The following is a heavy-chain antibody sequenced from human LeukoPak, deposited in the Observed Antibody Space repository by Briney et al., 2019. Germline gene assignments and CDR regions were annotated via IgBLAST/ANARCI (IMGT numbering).Heavy chain of an antibody. Sequence: SETLSLTCAVYGGSFSGYYWSWIRQPPGKGLEWIGEINHSGSTNYNPSLKSRVTISVDTSKNQFSLKLSSVTAADTAVYYCARLSGVAKLYYYYYMDVWGKGTTVTVSS. CDR2: INHSGST. J-gene: IGHJ6*03. CDR3: ARLSGVAKLYYYYYMDV. CDR1: GGSFSGYY. D-gene: IGHD2-15*01. V-gene: IGHV4-34*01.